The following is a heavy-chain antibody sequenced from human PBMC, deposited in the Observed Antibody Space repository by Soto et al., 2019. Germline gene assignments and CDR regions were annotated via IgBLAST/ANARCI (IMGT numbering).Heavy chain of an antibody. V-gene: IGHV3-7*01. CDR1: GFTFTSYW. D-gene: IGHD2-2*01. CDR3: AKEGCSSTSCVAFLDV. J-gene: IGHJ6*02. Sequence: EVQLVESGGGLVQPGGSLRLSCAASGFTFTSYWMTWVRQAPGKGLEWVANIKQDGSEKYYADSVKGRFIISRDNSKDTVYLQMNSLRAEDTAVYYCAKEGCSSTSCVAFLDVWGRGTTVSVSS. CDR2: IKQDGSEK.